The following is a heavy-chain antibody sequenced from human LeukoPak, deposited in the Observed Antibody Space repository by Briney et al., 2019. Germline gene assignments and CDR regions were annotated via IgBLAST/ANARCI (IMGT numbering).Heavy chain of an antibody. V-gene: IGHV4-59*01. CDR2: IYYSGST. CDR3: AREEIRSWFDP. CDR1: GGSISSYY. Sequence: KASETLSLTCTVSGGSISSYYWSWIRHPPGKGLEWIGYIYYSGSTNYNPSLKSRVTISVDTSKNQFSLKLSSVTGTDTAVYYCAREEIRSWFDPWGQGTLVTVSS. D-gene: IGHD5-24*01. J-gene: IGHJ5*02.